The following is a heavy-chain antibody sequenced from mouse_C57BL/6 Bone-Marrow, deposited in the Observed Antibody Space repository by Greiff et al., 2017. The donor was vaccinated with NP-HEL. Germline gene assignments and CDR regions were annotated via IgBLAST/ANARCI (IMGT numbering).Heavy chain of an antibody. J-gene: IGHJ3*01. CDR2: IRSKSNNYAT. CDR3: VRLYGYDGFAY. CDR1: GFSFNTYA. D-gene: IGHD2-2*01. V-gene: IGHV10-1*01. Sequence: EVQLVESGGGLVQPKGSLKLSCAASGFSFNTYAMNWVRQAPGKGLEWVARIRSKSNNYATYYADSVKDRFTISRDDSESMLYLQMNNLKTEDTAMYYCVRLYGYDGFAYWGQGTLVTVSA.